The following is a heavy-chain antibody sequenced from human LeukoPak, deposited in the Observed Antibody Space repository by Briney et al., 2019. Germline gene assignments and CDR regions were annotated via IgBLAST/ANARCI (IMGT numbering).Heavy chain of an antibody. CDR2: ISWNSGSI. J-gene: IGHJ4*02. Sequence: GGSLRLSCAVSGFTFDDYAMHWVRQAPGKGLEWVSGISWNSGSIGYADSVKGRFTISRDNAKNSLNLQMNSLRAEDTAVYYCARTPFDYWGQGTLVTVSS. CDR3: ARTPFDY. V-gene: IGHV3-9*01. CDR1: GFTFDDYA. D-gene: IGHD2-15*01.